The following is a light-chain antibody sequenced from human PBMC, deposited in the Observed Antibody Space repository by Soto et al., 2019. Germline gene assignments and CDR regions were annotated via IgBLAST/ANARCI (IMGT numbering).Light chain of an antibody. CDR3: SSYTTTNTLV. Sequence: QSVLTQPASVSGSPGQSITISCTGTTSDVGTYDYVSWCQQHPGKAPKLMIYDVNNRPSGVSNRFSGSKSGNTASLTISGLQPEDDADYYCSSYTTTNTLVFGLGTKVIVL. J-gene: IGLJ2*01. V-gene: IGLV2-14*01. CDR1: TSDVGTYDY. CDR2: DVN.